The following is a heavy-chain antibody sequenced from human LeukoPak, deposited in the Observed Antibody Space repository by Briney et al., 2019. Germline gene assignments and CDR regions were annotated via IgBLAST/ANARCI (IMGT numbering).Heavy chain of an antibody. CDR2: IYYSGST. CDR3: ARGPTTMVRGVIGFDP. V-gene: IGHV4-59*08. D-gene: IGHD3-10*01. J-gene: IGHJ5*02. Sequence: SETLSLTCTVSSGSISSYYWSWIRQPPGKGLEWLGYIYYSGSTNYNPSLKSRVTISVDTSKNQFSLKLSSVTAADTAVYYCARGPTTMVRGVIGFDPWGQGTLVTVSS. CDR1: SGSISSYY.